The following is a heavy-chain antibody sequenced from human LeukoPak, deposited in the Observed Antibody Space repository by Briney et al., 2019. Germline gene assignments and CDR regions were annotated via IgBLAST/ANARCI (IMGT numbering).Heavy chain of an antibody. CDR3: ARITYYYDSSGYYYYYYYMDV. CDR1: GYSFTSYW. V-gene: IGHV5-51*01. CDR2: IYPGDSDT. D-gene: IGHD3-22*01. Sequence: GESLKISCKGSGYSFTSYWIGWVRQMPGKGLEWMGIIYPGDSDTRYSPSFQGQVTISADKSISPAYLQWSSLKASDTAMYYCARITYYYDSSGYYYYYYYMDVWGKGTTVTVSS. J-gene: IGHJ6*03.